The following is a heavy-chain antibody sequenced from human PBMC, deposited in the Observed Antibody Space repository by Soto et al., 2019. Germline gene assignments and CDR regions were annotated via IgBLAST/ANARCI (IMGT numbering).Heavy chain of an antibody. V-gene: IGHV4-39*01. D-gene: IGHD4-4*01. Sequence: QLQLQESGPGLVKPSETLSLTCTVSGGSISSSSYYWGWIRQPSGKGLEWIGSIFYSGSTYYNPSLKSRVTISVDTSKNQFSLKLSSVTAADTAVYYCARLYSNSYFDYWGQGTLVTVSS. J-gene: IGHJ4*02. CDR1: GGSISSSSYY. CDR3: ARLYSNSYFDY. CDR2: IFYSGST.